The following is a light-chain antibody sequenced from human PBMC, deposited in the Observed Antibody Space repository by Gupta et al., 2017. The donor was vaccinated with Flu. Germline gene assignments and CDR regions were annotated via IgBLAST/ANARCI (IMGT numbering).Light chain of an antibody. CDR2: DAS. V-gene: IGKV1-33*01. Sequence: SLSASVGDRVTITCQASQDIRNYLHWYQQKPGKAPKLLIYDASNLETGVPSRFSGSGSGTHFSFTISSLQPEDIAAYFCQQYDSLSITFGQGTRLEIK. CDR3: QQYDSLSIT. CDR1: QDIRNY. J-gene: IGKJ5*01.